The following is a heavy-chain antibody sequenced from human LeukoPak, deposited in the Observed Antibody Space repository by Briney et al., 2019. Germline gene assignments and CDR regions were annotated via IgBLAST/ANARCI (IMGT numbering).Heavy chain of an antibody. Sequence: SVKVSCKASGGTFSTFGISWVRQAPGQGLEWMGGIIPMSGTVNNAQKFQGRVTITADKSTSTAYMELRSLRSDDTAVYYCAREFSSGWYYYYYYMDVWGKGTTVTVSS. J-gene: IGHJ6*03. CDR2: IIPMSGTV. CDR1: GGTFSTFG. V-gene: IGHV1-69*06. CDR3: AREFSSGWYYYYYYMDV. D-gene: IGHD6-19*01.